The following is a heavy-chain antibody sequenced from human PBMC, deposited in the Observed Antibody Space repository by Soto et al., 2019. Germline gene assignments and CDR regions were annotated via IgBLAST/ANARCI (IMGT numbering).Heavy chain of an antibody. D-gene: IGHD2-15*01. CDR1: GITFRSYS. V-gene: IGHV3-21*01. J-gene: IGHJ4*02. CDR3: ATTYCSGGYCFSSEY. Sequence: LRLSCAASGITFRSYSMSWVRQAPGKGLEWVASITSDSSDIYYEDSVKGRFTISRDNGENSLYLQMTSLGAEDTGVYYCATTYCSGGYCFSSEYWGQGVLVTVSS. CDR2: ITSDSSDI.